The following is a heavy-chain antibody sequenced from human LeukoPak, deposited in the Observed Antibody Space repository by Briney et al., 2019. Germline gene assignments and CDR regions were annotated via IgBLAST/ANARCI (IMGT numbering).Heavy chain of an antibody. CDR1: GFNFSSHS. Sequence: GGSLRLSCAASGFNFSSHSMSWVRQAPGKGLEWVSRIISSGSYIYYADSVKGRFTISRDNAENSLFLQMNSLRAEDTAVYYCTRDFGGYCSGGRCYSGWSDYWGQGTLVTVSS. CDR3: TRDFGGYCSGGRCYSGWSDY. CDR2: IISSGSYI. D-gene: IGHD2-15*01. J-gene: IGHJ4*02. V-gene: IGHV3-21*01.